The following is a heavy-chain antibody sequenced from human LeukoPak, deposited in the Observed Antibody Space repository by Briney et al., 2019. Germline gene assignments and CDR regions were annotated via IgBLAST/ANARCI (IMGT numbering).Heavy chain of an antibody. CDR1: GFTFDDYA. CDR3: AKEESYYYGSGSYYNWFDP. D-gene: IGHD3-10*01. J-gene: IGHJ5*02. V-gene: IGHV3-9*01. CDR2: ISWSSGSI. Sequence: GRSLRLSCAASGFTFDDYAMHWVRQAPGKGLEWVSGISWSSGSIGYADSVKGRFNISRDNAKNSLYLQMNSLRAEDTALYYCAKEESYYYGSGSYYNWFDPWGQGTLVTVSS.